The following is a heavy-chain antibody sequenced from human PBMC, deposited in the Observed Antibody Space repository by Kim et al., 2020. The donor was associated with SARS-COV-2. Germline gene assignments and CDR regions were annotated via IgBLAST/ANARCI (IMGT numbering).Heavy chain of an antibody. CDR3: ARIDYGGNGGLMPFDY. CDR1: GGSISSSSYY. D-gene: IGHD4-17*01. J-gene: IGHJ4*02. CDR2: IYYSGST. V-gene: IGHV4-39*01. Sequence: SETLSLTCTVSGGSISSSSYYWGWIRQPPGKGLEWIGSIYYSGSTYYNPSLKSRVTISVDTSKNQFSLKLSSVTAADTAVYYCARIDYGGNGGLMPFDYWGQGTLVTVSS.